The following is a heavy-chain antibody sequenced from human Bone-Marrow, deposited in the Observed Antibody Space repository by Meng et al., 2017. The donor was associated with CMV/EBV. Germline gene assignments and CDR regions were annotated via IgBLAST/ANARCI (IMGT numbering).Heavy chain of an antibody. Sequence: GGSLRLSCAASGFTFSSYWMSWVRQAPGKGLEWVANIKQDGSEKYYVDSVKGRFTISRDNAKNSLYLQMNSLRAEDTAVYYCARDRRVGATPAGLGYYYGMDVWGQGTTVTVSS. CDR1: GFTFSSYW. CDR3: ARDRRVGATPAGLGYYYGMDV. CDR2: IKQDGSEK. V-gene: IGHV3-7*01. J-gene: IGHJ6*02. D-gene: IGHD1-26*01.